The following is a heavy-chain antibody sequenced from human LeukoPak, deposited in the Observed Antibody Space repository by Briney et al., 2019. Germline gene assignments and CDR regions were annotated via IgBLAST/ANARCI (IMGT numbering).Heavy chain of an antibody. CDR2: IYYSGST. CDR1: GASISSYY. J-gene: IGHJ5*02. Sequence: SETLSLTCTVSGASISSYYWSWNRQPPGKGLEWIGYIYYSGSTNYNPSLKSRVTISVDTSKNQFSLKLSSVTAADTAVYYCARDRWFDPWGQGTLVTVSS. CDR3: ARDRWFDP. V-gene: IGHV4-59*01.